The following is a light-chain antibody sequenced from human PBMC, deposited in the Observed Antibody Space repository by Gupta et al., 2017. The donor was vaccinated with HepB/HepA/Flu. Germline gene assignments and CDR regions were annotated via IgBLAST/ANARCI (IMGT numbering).Light chain of an antibody. CDR3: SSYTSSSTLVV. V-gene: IGLV2-14*03. J-gene: IGLJ2*01. CDR1: GIDVGGDNY. Sequence: QSALTQPASVSGSPGPSPTLSCTGAGIDVGGDNYVCVYQQHPGKAPKLMIYDVSTRRSGVSYRFSGSKSGNTASLTIAGLQAEDEADYYCSSYTSSSTLVVFGGGIKLTVL. CDR2: DVS.